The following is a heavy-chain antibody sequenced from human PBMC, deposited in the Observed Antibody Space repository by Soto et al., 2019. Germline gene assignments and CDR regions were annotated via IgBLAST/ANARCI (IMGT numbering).Heavy chain of an antibody. V-gene: IGHV4-59*01. CDR2: IYYSGST. CDR3: ARGIVVVPAAIHYHYYMDV. CDR1: GGSISSYY. Sequence: SETLSLTCTVSGGSISSYYWSWIRQPPGKGLEWIGYIYYSGSTNYNPSLKSRVTISVDTSKNQFSLKLSSVTAADTAVYYCARGIVVVPAAIHYHYYMDVWGKGTTVTVSS. D-gene: IGHD2-2*01. J-gene: IGHJ6*03.